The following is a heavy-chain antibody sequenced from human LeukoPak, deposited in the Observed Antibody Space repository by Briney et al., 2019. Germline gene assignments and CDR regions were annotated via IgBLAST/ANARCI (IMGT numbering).Heavy chain of an antibody. CDR1: GGSISSSNYY. V-gene: IGHV4-39*07. J-gene: IGHJ4*02. CDR2: IYYSGST. CDR3: ARNPYSSGWYETYYFDY. D-gene: IGHD6-19*01. Sequence: PSETLSLTCTVSGGSISSSNYYWGWIRQPPGKGLEWIGSIYYSGSTYYNPSLKSRVTISVDTSKNQFSLKLSSVTAADTAVYYCARNPYSSGWYETYYFDYWGQGTLVTVSS.